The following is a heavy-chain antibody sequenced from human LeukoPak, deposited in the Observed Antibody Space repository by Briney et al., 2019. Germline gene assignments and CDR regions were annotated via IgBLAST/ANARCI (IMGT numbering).Heavy chain of an antibody. CDR2: IKQDGSEK. CDR3: ARDDYGGNFVY. D-gene: IGHD4-23*01. CDR1: GFHFRFYS. Sequence: GGSLRLSCAASGFHFRFYSFNWVRQAPGKGLEWVANIKQDGSEKYYVDSVKGRFTISRDNAKNSLYLQMNSLRAEDTAVYYCARDDYGGNFVYWGQGTLVTVSS. V-gene: IGHV3-7*01. J-gene: IGHJ4*02.